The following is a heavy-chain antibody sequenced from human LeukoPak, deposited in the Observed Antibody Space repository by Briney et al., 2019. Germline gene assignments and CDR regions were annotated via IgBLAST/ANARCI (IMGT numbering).Heavy chain of an antibody. CDR1: GYTLTELS. V-gene: IGHV1-24*01. CDR2: FDPEDGET. J-gene: IGHJ4*02. Sequence: ASVKVSCKVSGYTLTELSMHWVRQAPGKGLEWMGGFDPEDGETIYARKFQGRVTMTEDTSTDTAYMELSSLRSEDTAVYYCATAGMATIMPLDYWGQGTLVTVSS. CDR3: ATAGMATIMPLDY. D-gene: IGHD5-24*01.